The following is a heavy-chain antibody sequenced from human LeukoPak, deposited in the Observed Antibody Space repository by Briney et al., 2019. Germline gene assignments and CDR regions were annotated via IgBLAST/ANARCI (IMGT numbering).Heavy chain of an antibody. Sequence: ASVKVSCKASGYTFTGYYMHWVRQAPGQGLEWMGWINPNSGGTNYAQKFQGRVTMTRDTSISTAYMELSRLRSDDTAVYYCARDLFGSTVTTRNWFDPWGQGTLVTLSS. D-gene: IGHD4-11*01. CDR2: INPNSGGT. CDR3: ARDLFGSTVTTRNWFDP. CDR1: GYTFTGYY. J-gene: IGHJ5*02. V-gene: IGHV1-2*02.